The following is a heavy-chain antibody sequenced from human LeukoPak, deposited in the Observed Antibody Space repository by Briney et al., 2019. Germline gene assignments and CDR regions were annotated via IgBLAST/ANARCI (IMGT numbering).Heavy chain of an antibody. CDR1: GYTFTGYY. Sequence: TSVKVSCKASGYTFTGYYMRWVRQAPGQGLEWMRWINPNSGGTNYAQKFQGRVTMTRDTSISTAYMELSRLRSDDTAVYYCARTLLWFGESGFDPWGQGTLVTVSS. D-gene: IGHD3-10*01. V-gene: IGHV1-2*02. J-gene: IGHJ5*02. CDR3: ARTLLWFGESGFDP. CDR2: INPNSGGT.